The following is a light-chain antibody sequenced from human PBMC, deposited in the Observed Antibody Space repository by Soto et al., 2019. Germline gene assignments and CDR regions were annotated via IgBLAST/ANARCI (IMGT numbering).Light chain of an antibody. CDR2: DAS. J-gene: IGKJ3*01. CDR1: QSINSW. Sequence: DIQMTQSPSTLSASVGDRVTITCRASQSINSWLAWYQQKPGKAPKLLIYDASTLQVGVPSRFSADGSGTEFTLTISSLQPDDSATYYCQQCHSYSLTFGPGTKVDIK. V-gene: IGKV1-5*01. CDR3: QQCHSYSLT.